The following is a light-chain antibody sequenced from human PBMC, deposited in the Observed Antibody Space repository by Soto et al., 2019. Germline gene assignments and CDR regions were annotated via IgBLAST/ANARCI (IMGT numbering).Light chain of an antibody. V-gene: IGLV1-40*01. CDR2: GNS. CDR1: SSNMGAGYD. J-gene: IGLJ2*01. Sequence: QSVLTQPPSVSGAPGQRVTISCTGSSSNMGAGYDVYWYQQFSGTAPKLLIYGNSNRPSGVPDRFSGSKSGTSASLAITGLQAEDEADYYCQSYDSSLSGYVVFGGGTKLTVL. CDR3: QSYDSSLSGYVV.